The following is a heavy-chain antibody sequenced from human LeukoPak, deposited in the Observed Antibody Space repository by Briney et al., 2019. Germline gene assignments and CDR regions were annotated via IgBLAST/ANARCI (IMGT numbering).Heavy chain of an antibody. CDR1: GFTFNSYA. Sequence: LPGGSLRLSCAASGFTFNSYAMNWVRQTPGKGLEWVSAISGGGGNTYYADSVKGRFTISRDNSKNTLSLHMNSLRAEDTAVYYCAKEGYYGSGSYGEVNYYGMDVWGQGTTVTVSS. V-gene: IGHV3-23*01. D-gene: IGHD3-10*01. J-gene: IGHJ6*02. CDR3: AKEGYYGSGSYGEVNYYGMDV. CDR2: ISGGGGNT.